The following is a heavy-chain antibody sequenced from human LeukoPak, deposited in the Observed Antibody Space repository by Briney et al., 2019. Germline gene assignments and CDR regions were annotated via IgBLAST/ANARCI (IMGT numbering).Heavy chain of an antibody. CDR2: LRGNGDT. D-gene: IGHD1-1*01. CDR1: GFSFRSYA. CDR3: AKANWVSNADAVF. Sequence: GGSLRLSCAASGFSFRSYAMSWVREAPARGLEWVSSLRGNGDTFYADSVKGRFTLSRDDSRNTVYLQLNNLRVEDTAVYYCAKANWVSNADAVFWGQGTVVTVSS. V-gene: IGHV3-23*01. J-gene: IGHJ4*02.